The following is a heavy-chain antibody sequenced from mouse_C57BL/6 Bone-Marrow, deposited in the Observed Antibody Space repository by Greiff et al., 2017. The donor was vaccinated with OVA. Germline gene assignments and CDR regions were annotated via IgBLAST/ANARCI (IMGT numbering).Heavy chain of an antibody. V-gene: IGHV14-4*01. J-gene: IGHJ2*01. CDR3: TTDLHYVDY. CDR1: GFNIKDDY. CDR2: IDPENGDT. Sequence: EVQLQQSGAELVRPGASVKLSCTASGFNIKDDYMHWVKQRPEQGLEWIGWIDPENGDTEYASKFQGKATITADTSSNTAYLQLSSLTSEDTAVYYCTTDLHYVDYWGQGTTLTVSS.